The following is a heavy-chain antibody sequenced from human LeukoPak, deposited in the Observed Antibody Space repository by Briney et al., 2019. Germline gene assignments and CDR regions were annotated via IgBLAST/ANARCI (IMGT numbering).Heavy chain of an antibody. Sequence: ASVKVSCKVSGYTLSELSMHWVRQSPGKGLEWMGGFDVAETDTIYAQKFQGRVTMTEDTSTDTAYMELNSLSSEDSAVYYCSSSGVEEWQGLHFWGQGTLVTVSS. J-gene: IGHJ4*02. CDR2: FDVAETDT. CDR1: GYTLSELS. V-gene: IGHV1-24*01. CDR3: SSSGVEEWQGLHF. D-gene: IGHD3-3*01.